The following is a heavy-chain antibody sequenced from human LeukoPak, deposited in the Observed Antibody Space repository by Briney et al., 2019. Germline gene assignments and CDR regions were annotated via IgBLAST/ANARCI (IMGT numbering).Heavy chain of an antibody. CDR3: ASRYSSSWDYYYGIDV. D-gene: IGHD6-13*01. CDR1: GGSISSYY. Sequence: SETLSLTCTVSGGSISSYYWSWIRQPPGKGLEWIGYISYSGSTNYNPSLKSRVTISVDTSKNQFSLKLSSVTAADTAVYYCASRYSSSWDYYYGIDVWGQGTTVTVSS. J-gene: IGHJ6*02. V-gene: IGHV4-59*01. CDR2: ISYSGST.